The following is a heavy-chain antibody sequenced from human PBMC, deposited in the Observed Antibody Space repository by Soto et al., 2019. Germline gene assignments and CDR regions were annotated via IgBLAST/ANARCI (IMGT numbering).Heavy chain of an antibody. CDR2: MNAGVGNT. CDR1: GYTFTDYA. V-gene: IGHV1-3*01. Sequence: HVELVQSGADVKKPGASVTISCKASGYTFTDYALHWVRQAPGQRLEWMGWMNAGVGNTLYSQKFQGRITITRDTSASTAYMELNSLKSEYTAIYYCARDTGYTFGSLKYWGPGTLVTVSS. D-gene: IGHD5-18*01. CDR3: ARDTGYTFGSLKY. J-gene: IGHJ4*02.